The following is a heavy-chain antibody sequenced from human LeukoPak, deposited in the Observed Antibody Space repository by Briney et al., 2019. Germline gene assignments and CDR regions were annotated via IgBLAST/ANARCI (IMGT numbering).Heavy chain of an antibody. J-gene: IGHJ4*02. CDR2: ISGSGGST. Sequence: GGSLRLSCAASGFTFSSYAMSWVRQAPGKGLEWVSAISGSGGSTYYADSVKGRFTISRDNSKNTLYLQMNSLRAEDTAVYYCARDYDYVWGSYPYFDYWGQGTLVTVSS. V-gene: IGHV3-23*01. D-gene: IGHD3-16*01. CDR3: ARDYDYVWGSYPYFDY. CDR1: GFTFSSYA.